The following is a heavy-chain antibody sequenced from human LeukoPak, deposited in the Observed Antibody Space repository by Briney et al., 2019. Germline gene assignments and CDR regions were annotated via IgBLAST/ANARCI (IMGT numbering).Heavy chain of an antibody. D-gene: IGHD6-13*01. Sequence: GRSLRLSCAASGLTFSSYAMHWVRQAPGKGLEWVAVISYDGSNKYYADSVKGRFTISRDNSKNTLYLQMNSLRAEDTAVYYCARTRGVHSAAAGRNYFDYWGQGTLVTVSS. CDR2: ISYDGSNK. V-gene: IGHV3-30*01. J-gene: IGHJ4*02. CDR1: GLTFSSYA. CDR3: ARTRGVHSAAAGRNYFDY.